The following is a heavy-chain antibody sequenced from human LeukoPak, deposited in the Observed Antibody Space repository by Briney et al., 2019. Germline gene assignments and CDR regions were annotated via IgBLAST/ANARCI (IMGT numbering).Heavy chain of an antibody. CDR2: ISAYNGNT. D-gene: IGHD3-3*01. V-gene: IGHV1-18*01. CDR1: GYTFTSYG. J-gene: IGHJ6*03. Sequence: ASVKVSCKASGYTFTSYGISWVRQAPGQGLEWMGWISAYNGNTNYAQKLQGRVTMTTDTSTSTAYMELRSLRSDDTAVYYCARGVPSVWSGYDHYYYMDVWGKGTTVTVSS. CDR3: ARGVPSVWSGYDHYYYMDV.